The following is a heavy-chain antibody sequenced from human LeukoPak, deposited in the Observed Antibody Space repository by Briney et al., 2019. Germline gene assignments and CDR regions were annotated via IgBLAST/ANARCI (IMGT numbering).Heavy chain of an antibody. V-gene: IGHV3-30*18. J-gene: IGHJ4*02. CDR2: ISYDGSNK. D-gene: IGHD6-19*01. Sequence: PGGSLRLSCAASGFTFSAYGMHWVRQAPGKGLEWVAIISYDGSNKYYADSVKGRFAISRDNSKNTLYLQMNSLRAEDTAEYYCAKEVTRPNRAVAGLNYWGQGTLVTVSS. CDR1: GFTFSAYG. CDR3: AKEVTRPNRAVAGLNY.